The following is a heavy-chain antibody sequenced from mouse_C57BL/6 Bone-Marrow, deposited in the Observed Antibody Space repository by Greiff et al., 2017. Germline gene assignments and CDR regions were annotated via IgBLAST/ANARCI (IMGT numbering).Heavy chain of an antibody. V-gene: IGHV5-4*03. Sequence: EVKLVESGGGLVKPGGSLKLSCAASGFTFSSYAMSWVRQTPEKRLEWVATISDGGSYTDYPDNVKGRFTISRDNAKNNLYLQMSHLKSEDTAMYYCARYGSNSFAYWGQGTLVTVSA. CDR3: ARYGSNSFAY. J-gene: IGHJ3*01. CDR1: GFTFSSYA. CDR2: ISDGGSYT. D-gene: IGHD1-1*01.